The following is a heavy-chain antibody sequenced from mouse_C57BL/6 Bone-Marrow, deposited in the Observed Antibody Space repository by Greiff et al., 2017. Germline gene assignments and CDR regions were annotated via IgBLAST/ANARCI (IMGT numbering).Heavy chain of an antibody. CDR3: ARSLTGTGFAY. J-gene: IGHJ3*01. CDR2: INPNSGST. V-gene: IGHV1-64*01. CDR1: GYTFTSYW. D-gene: IGHD4-1*01. Sequence: QVQLQQPGAELVKPGASVKLSCKASGYTFTSYWMHWVKQRPGQGLEWIGMINPNSGSTNYKEKFKMKATLTVDKYSSTAYMKLSSLTSEDSAVDYGARSLTGTGFAYWGRGTLVTVSA.